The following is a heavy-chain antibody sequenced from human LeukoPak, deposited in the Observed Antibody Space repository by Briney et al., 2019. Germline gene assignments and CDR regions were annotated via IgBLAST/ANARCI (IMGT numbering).Heavy chain of an antibody. Sequence: PGGSLRLSCAASGFSLGEYAMSGVRQAPGKGPEWVSAISGSSTYYSGSVKGRFTISRDTSKTTVYLQMNVLREDDTALYYCVKGPQVGDGYHPDYWGQGTLVTASS. V-gene: IGHV3-23*05. D-gene: IGHD2-21*01. CDR1: GFSLGEYA. CDR2: ISGSST. CDR3: VKGPQVGDGYHPDY. J-gene: IGHJ4*02.